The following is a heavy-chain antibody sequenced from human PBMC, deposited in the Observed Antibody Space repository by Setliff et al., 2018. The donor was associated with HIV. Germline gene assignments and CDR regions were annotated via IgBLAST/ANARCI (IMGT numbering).Heavy chain of an antibody. CDR1: GGSISSSSYY. Sequence: TLSLTCTVSGGSISSSSYYWGWIRQPPGKGLEWIGSIYYSGNTYSNPSLKRRVTISVDTSKNQFSLKLSSVTAADTAGDYCARHDGMKAARRYNNDYMDVWGKGTTVTVSS. J-gene: IGHJ6*03. CDR2: IYYSGNT. CDR3: ARHDGMKAARRYNNDYMDV. V-gene: IGHV4-39*01. D-gene: IGHD6-6*01.